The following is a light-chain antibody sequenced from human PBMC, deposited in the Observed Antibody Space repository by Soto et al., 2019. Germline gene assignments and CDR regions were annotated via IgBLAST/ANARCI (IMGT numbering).Light chain of an antibody. J-gene: IGKJ1*01. CDR3: QNYNDYSWT. Sequence: DIHMTQSPSTLSESVGDRVTITCRASQSISIWLAWYQQKPGKAPNLLIYKTSSLESGVPSRFSGSGSGTEITLTISSLQPDDFATYYCQNYNDYSWTFGQGTKVEIK. CDR2: KTS. CDR1: QSISIW. V-gene: IGKV1-5*03.